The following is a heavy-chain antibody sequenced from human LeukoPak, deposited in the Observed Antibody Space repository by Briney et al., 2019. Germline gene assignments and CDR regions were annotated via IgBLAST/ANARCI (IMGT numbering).Heavy chain of an antibody. V-gene: IGHV3-53*01. CDR1: GFTVSSNY. D-gene: IGHD6-19*01. CDR3: AKRKPEPGIAVAGPFYYFDY. Sequence: TGGSLRLSCAASGFTVSSNYMSWVRQAPGKGLEWVSVIYSGGSTYYADSVKGRFTISRDNSKNTLYLQMNSLRAEDTAVYYCAKRKPEPGIAVAGPFYYFDYWGQGTLVTVSS. J-gene: IGHJ4*02. CDR2: IYSGGST.